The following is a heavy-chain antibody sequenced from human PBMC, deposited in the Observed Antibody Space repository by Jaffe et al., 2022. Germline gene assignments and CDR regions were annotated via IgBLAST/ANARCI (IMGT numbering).Heavy chain of an antibody. J-gene: IGHJ6*03. D-gene: IGHD2-21*02. V-gene: IGHV7-4-1*02. CDR1: GYTFTSYA. CDR3: ARDGGGSRSRVVTAILRIRPSYYMDV. Sequence: QVQLVQSGSELKKPGASVKVSCKASGYTFTSYAMNWVRQAPGQGLEWMGWINTNTGNPTYAQGFTGRFVFSLDTSVSTAYLQISSLKAEDTAVYYCARDGGGSRSRVVTAILRIRPSYYMDVWGKGTTVTVSS. CDR2: INTNTGNP.